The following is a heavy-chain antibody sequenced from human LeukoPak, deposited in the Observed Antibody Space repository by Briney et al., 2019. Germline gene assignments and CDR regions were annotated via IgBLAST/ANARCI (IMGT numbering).Heavy chain of an antibody. V-gene: IGHV3-23*01. CDR3: AKGCQCPSGLSSWFDP. J-gene: IGHJ5*02. Sequence: GGSLRLSCAASGFTFRSYAISWVRQAPGKGLEWVSGLSGSGDGQFYADSVEGRFTISRDIFNNIWYLQMNSLRAEDTAVYYCAKGCQCPSGLSSWFDPRGQGTLVAVSS. CDR2: LSGSGDGQ. D-gene: IGHD1-14*01. CDR1: GFTFRSYA.